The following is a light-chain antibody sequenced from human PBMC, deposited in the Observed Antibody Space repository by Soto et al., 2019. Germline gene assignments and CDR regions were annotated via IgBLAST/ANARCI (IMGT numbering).Light chain of an antibody. V-gene: IGKV1-5*03. J-gene: IGKJ1*01. CDR2: GAS. Sequence: GYRVTITCRASESISTWLAWYQQKPGKAPKLLIYGASSLESGVPPRFSGDGSETEFTLTISSLQRDDFGTYYCQQYSRLWSFGQGTKVEIE. CDR1: ESISTW. CDR3: QQYSRLWS.